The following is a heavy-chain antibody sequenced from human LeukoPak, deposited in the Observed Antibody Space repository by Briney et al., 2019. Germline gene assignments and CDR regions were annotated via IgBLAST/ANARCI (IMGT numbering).Heavy chain of an antibody. J-gene: IGHJ5*02. Sequence: SVKVSCKASGGTFSSYAISWVRQAPGQGLEWMGGIIPIFGTANYAQKFQGRVTITADESTSTAYMELSSLRSEDTAVYYCARDSAWYGSGSSWFDPWGQGTLVTVSS. CDR2: IIPIFGTA. CDR3: ARDSAWYGSGSSWFDP. CDR1: GGTFSSYA. V-gene: IGHV1-69*13. D-gene: IGHD3-10*01.